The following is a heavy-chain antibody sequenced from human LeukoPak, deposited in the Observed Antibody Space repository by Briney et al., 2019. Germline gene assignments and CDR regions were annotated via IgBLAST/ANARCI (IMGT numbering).Heavy chain of an antibody. CDR1: GYTFTSYY. V-gene: IGHV1-46*01. Sequence: ASVKVSCKASGYTFTSYYMHWVRQAPGQGLEWMGIINPSGGSTSYAQKFQGRVTMTRDMSTSTDYMELSSLSAEDTAVYYCARDFVLGGHVYFDYWGQGTLVTVSS. CDR2: INPSGGST. CDR3: ARDFVLGGHVYFDY. D-gene: IGHD3-16*01. J-gene: IGHJ4*02.